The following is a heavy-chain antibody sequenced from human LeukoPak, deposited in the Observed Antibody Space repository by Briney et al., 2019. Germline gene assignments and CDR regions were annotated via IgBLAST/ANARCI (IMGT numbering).Heavy chain of an antibody. Sequence: ASVKASCKASGFTFTSSAMQWVRQARGQRLEWIGWIVVGSGNTNYAQKFQERVTITRDMSTSTAYMELSSLRSEDTAVYYCAAGLYYDILTGNYGMDVWGQGTTVTVSS. CDR1: GFTFTSSA. CDR2: IVVGSGNT. CDR3: AAGLYYDILTGNYGMDV. J-gene: IGHJ6*02. V-gene: IGHV1-58*02. D-gene: IGHD3-9*01.